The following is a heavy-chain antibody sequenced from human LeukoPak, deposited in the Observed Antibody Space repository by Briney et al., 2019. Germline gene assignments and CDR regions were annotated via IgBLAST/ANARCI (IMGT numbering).Heavy chain of an antibody. CDR1: GFTFSSYG. D-gene: IGHD2/OR15-2a*01. CDR2: IWYDGSNK. Sequence: PGGSLRLSCAASGFTFSSYGMHWVRQAPGKGLEWVAVIWYDGSNKYYADSVKCRFTISRDNSNSTLYRQMNSLRAEDTAVYYCAIKYSAGYWGQGTLVTVSS. CDR3: AIKYSAGY. J-gene: IGHJ4*02. V-gene: IGHV3-33*01.